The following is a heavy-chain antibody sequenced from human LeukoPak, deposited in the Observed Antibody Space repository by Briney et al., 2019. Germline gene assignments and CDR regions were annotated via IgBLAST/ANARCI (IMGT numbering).Heavy chain of an antibody. CDR1: GGSISSSSYY. V-gene: IGHV4-39*01. D-gene: IGHD4-17*01. Sequence: SETLSLTCTVSGGSISSSSYYWGWIRQPPGKGLEWIGSIYYSGSTYYNPSLKSRVTISVDTSKNQFSLKLSSVTAADTAVYYCARHAAVTTVDYWGQGTLVTVSS. CDR2: IYYSGST. CDR3: ARHAAVTTVDY. J-gene: IGHJ4*02.